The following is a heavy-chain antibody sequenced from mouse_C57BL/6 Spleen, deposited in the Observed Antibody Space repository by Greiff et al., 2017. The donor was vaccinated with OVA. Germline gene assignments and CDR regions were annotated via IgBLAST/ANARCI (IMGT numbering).Heavy chain of an antibody. CDR1: GYTFTSYW. V-gene: IGHV1-53*01. J-gene: IGHJ3*01. CDR3: ARFRMDGYPWLAY. Sequence: VQLQQPGAELVKPGASVKLSCKASGYTFTSYWMHWVKQRPGQGLEWIGNINPSNGSTNYNEKFKSKATLTVDKSSSTAYMQLSSLTSEDSAVYYGARFRMDGYPWLAYWGQGTLVTVSS. CDR2: INPSNGST. D-gene: IGHD2-3*01.